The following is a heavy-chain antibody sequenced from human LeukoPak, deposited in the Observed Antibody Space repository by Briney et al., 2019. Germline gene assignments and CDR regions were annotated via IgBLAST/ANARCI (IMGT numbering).Heavy chain of an antibody. Sequence: PSETLSLTCTVSGGSISSYYWSWIRQPPGKGLEWIGYIYYSGSTNYNPSLKSRVTISVDTSKNQFSLKLSSVTAADTAVYYCARRAAVAGTASWFDPWGQGTLVTVSS. CDR3: ARRAAVAGTASWFDP. CDR2: IYYSGST. J-gene: IGHJ5*02. D-gene: IGHD6-19*01. CDR1: GGSISSYY. V-gene: IGHV4-59*08.